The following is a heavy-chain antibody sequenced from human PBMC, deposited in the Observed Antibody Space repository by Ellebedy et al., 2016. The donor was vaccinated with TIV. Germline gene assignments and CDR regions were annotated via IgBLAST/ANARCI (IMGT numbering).Heavy chain of an antibody. J-gene: IGHJ4*02. CDR2: IYPDSDDT. CDR1: GGSFSTYA. D-gene: IGHD3-22*01. Sequence: AASVKVSCKASGGSFSTYAISWVRQAPGQGLEWMGWIYPDSDDTYSAQNLQGRLTMTTDTSTTTVYMELRSLTSDDTAVYYCARDYPYYESGNYWGQGTMVTVSS. CDR3: ARDYPYYESGNY. V-gene: IGHV1-18*01.